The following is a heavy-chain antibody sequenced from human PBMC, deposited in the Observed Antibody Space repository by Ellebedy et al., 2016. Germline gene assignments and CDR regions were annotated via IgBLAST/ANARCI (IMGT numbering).Heavy chain of an antibody. J-gene: IGHJ5*02. CDR2: IYSGGST. CDR1: GFTVSSNY. Sequence: GGSLRLXXAASGFTVSSNYMSWVRQAPGKGLEWVSVIYSGGSTYYADSVKGRFTISRDNAKNTLYLQMNSLRAEDTAVYYCARGSFDPWGQGTLVTVSS. V-gene: IGHV3-53*01. CDR3: ARGSFDP.